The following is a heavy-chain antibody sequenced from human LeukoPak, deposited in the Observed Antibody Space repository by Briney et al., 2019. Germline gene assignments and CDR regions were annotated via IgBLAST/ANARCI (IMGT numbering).Heavy chain of an antibody. CDR1: GFTFRNHW. V-gene: IGHV3-74*03. CDR2: ISSDGSST. CDR3: ARDQRVTGRPDIDY. D-gene: IGHD6-6*01. Sequence: GGSLRLSCAASGFTFRNHWMHWVRQTPGKGLVWVSRISSDGSSTTYADSVEGRFTISRDNAKNTLYLQMNNLRAEDTAMYYCARDQRVTGRPDIDYWGQGTLVSVSS. J-gene: IGHJ4*02.